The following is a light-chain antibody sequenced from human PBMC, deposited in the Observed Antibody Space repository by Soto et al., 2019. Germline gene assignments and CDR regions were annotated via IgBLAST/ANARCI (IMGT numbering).Light chain of an antibody. CDR3: SSYTSSSTRV. CDR1: SSDVGGYNY. Sequence: QSVLTQPASVSGSPGQSITISCTGTSSDVGGYNYVSWYQQHPGKAPKLMIYEVSNRPSGVSNRFSVSKSGNTASLPISGLQAEDEADYYCSSYTSSSTRVFGGGTKLTVL. V-gene: IGLV2-14*01. CDR2: EVS. J-gene: IGLJ3*02.